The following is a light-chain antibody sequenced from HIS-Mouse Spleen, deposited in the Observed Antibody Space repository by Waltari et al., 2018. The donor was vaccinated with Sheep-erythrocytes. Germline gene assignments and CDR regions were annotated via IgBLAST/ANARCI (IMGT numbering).Light chain of an antibody. CDR3: CSYAGSSTPWV. Sequence: QSALTQPASVSGSPGQSITTSCTGTSSDVGRYTLVSCYQQHPGKAPKLMIYEGSKRPSGVSNRFSGSKSGNTASLTISGLQAEDEADYYCCSYAGSSTPWVFGGGTKLTVL. J-gene: IGLJ3*02. V-gene: IGLV2-23*01. CDR1: SSDVGRYTL. CDR2: EGS.